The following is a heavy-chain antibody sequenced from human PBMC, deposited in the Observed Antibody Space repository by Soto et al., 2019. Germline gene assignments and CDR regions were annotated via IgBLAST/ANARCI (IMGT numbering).Heavy chain of an antibody. J-gene: IGHJ4*02. D-gene: IGHD5-18*01. CDR3: ARVAGYSYGLSYFDF. CDR2: INHFGST. CDR1: GGSFSDYY. V-gene: IGHV4-34*01. Sequence: QVQLHQWGANLLKPSGTLSLTWAVYGGSFSDYYWGWFRNPPGKGLDWIGDINHFGSTDYNPSLKSRVTISLDTSKNQFSLKLSSVTAADTAVYYCARVAGYSYGLSYFDFWGQGTLVTVSS.